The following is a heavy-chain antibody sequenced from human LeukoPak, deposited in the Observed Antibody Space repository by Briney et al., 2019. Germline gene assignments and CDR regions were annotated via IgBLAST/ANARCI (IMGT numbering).Heavy chain of an antibody. CDR2: IKQDGSDK. V-gene: IGHV3-7*03. CDR3: AREQGSSWITDY. D-gene: IGHD6-13*01. Sequence: GGSLRLSCAASGFTFSNFWMSWVRQAPGKGLEWVANIKQDGSDKYYVDSVKGRFTIPRDNAKNSLYLHMNSLRAEDTAVYYCAREQGSSWITDYWGQGTLVTVSS. J-gene: IGHJ4*02. CDR1: GFTFSNFW.